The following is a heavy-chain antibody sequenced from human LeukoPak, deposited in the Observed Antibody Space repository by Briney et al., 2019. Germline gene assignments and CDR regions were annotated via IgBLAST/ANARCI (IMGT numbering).Heavy chain of an antibody. V-gene: IGHV4-59*01. CDR3: AREENAVFDY. D-gene: IGHD2-2*01. CDR1: GGSISSYY. J-gene: IGHJ4*02. Sequence: PSETLSLTCTVSGGSISSYYWSWIRQPPGKGLEWSGYIYYSGSTNYNPSLKSRVTISVDTSKNQFSLKLSSVTAADTAVYYCAREENAVFDYWGQGTLVTVSS. CDR2: IYYSGST.